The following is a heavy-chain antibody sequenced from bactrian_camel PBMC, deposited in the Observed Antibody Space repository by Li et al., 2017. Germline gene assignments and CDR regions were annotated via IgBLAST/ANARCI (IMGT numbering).Heavy chain of an antibody. CDR3: VRDYKSGDYRDDFGY. V-gene: IGHV3S40*01. CDR2: IYTTDGSG. CDR1: GFSLSDRH. Sequence: DVQLVESGGGLVQPGGSLRLSCMVSGFSLSDRHMHWVRQAPGKGLEWVSSIYTTDGSGNSADSVKGRYTIARDNAKNMVYLHMPSLKPEDTGVYYCVRDYKSGDYRDDFGYWGQGTQVTVS. J-gene: IGHJ6*01. D-gene: IGHD4*01.